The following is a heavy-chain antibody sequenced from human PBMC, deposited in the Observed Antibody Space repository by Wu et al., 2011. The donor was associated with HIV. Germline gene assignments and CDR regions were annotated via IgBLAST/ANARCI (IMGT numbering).Heavy chain of an antibody. Sequence: ASVKGRFTISRDDSKSIAYLQMNSLKTEDTAVYYCSSGGSPSSYYDHSGYYLDFWGQGALVTVSS. J-gene: IGHJ4*02. CDR3: SSGGSPSSYYDHSGYYLDF. D-gene: IGHD3-22*01. V-gene: IGHV3-49*02.